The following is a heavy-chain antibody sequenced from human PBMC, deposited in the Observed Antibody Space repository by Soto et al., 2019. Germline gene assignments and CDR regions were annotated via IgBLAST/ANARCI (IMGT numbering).Heavy chain of an antibody. Sequence: EVQVLESGGVLVQPGGSLRLSCEGSGFTVSSHAMTWIRQAPGKGPEWVSTVTADGGTYYADSVKGRFAMSRDTSENTLYLQMNSLGAEDTAAYYCAPHVSCSGGSCQSDDFAIRGQGTMVTVSS. CDR1: GFTVSSHA. V-gene: IGHV3-23*01. CDR2: VTADGGT. D-gene: IGHD2-15*01. J-gene: IGHJ3*02. CDR3: APHVSCSGGSCQSDDFAI.